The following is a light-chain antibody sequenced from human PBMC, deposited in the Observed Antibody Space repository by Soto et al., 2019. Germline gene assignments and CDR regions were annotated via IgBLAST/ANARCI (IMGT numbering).Light chain of an antibody. J-gene: IGKJ1*01. CDR1: QSLLQSNGYNY. Sequence: DIVMTQSPLSLPVTPGEPASISCSSSQSLLQSNGYNYLDWYLQKPGQSPQLLIYFGSYRASGVPDRLSGSGSGTDFTLKIRRVEAEDVGVYYCMQSQQSPPTFGLETNVAI. CDR3: MQSQQSPPT. CDR2: FGS. V-gene: IGKV2-28*01.